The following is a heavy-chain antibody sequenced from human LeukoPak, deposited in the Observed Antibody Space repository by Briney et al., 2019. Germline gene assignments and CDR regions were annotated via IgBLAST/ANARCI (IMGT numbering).Heavy chain of an antibody. D-gene: IGHD2-15*01. CDR2: IYYRGST. Sequence: HSETLSLTCTVSGGSISSSSYYWGWIRQPPGKGREWIGSIYYRGSTYYNPSLTSRVTISVDTSKNQSSLKLSSVTAADTAVYYCARLTPQGYYYGMDVWGQGTTVTVSS. CDR3: ARLTPQGYYYGMDV. V-gene: IGHV4-39*01. J-gene: IGHJ6*02. CDR1: GGSISSSSYY.